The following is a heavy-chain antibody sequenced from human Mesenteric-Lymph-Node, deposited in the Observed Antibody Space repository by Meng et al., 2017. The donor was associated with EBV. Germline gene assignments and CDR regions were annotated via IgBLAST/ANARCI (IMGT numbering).Heavy chain of an antibody. J-gene: IGHJ5*02. D-gene: IGHD4-11*01. V-gene: IGHV1-8*01. Sequence: QGQLVQSGAEVKKLGASVKVSCKASGYSFINNDIDWVRQATGQGLEWMGWMNARTGNPGYAQKFQGRVTMTRNTSTSTAYLELSSLTSEDTGVYYCARQQLGRDWFDPWGQGTLVTVSS. CDR3: ARQQLGRDWFDP. CDR1: GYSFINND. CDR2: MNARTGNP.